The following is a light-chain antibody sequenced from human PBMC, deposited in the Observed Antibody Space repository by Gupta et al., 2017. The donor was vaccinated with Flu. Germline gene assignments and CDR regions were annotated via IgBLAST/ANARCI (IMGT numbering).Light chain of an antibody. CDR1: SSDVGGYKY. CDR2: EVS. CDR3: SSYTSSSTSVV. Sequence: QSALTQPASVSGSPGQSLTISCTGTSSDVGGYKYVSWYQQHPGKAPKLMIYEVSNRPSGVSNRFSGSKSGNTASLTISGLQAEDEAYYYCSSYTSSSTSVVFGGGTKLTVL. V-gene: IGLV2-14*01. J-gene: IGLJ2*01.